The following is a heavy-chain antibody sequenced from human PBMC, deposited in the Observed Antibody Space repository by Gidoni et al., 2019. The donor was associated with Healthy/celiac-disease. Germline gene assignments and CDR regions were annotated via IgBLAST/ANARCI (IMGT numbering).Heavy chain of an antibody. D-gene: IGHD3-9*01. CDR2: ILPIFGTA. V-gene: IGHV1-69*01. CDR1: AGTFSSYA. Sequence: QVQLVQSGAEVKKPGSSVKVSCKASAGTFSSYAISWGRQAPGQGLDWIGGILPIFGTANYAQKFQGRVTIPADESTSTAYMELSSLRSEDTAVYYCAREKITYYDILTGYSSYYFDYWGQGTLVTVSS. CDR3: AREKITYYDILTGYSSYYFDY. J-gene: IGHJ4*02.